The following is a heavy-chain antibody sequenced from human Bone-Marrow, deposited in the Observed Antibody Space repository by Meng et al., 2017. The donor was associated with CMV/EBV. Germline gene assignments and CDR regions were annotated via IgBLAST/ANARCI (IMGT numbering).Heavy chain of an antibody. D-gene: IGHD6-6*01. V-gene: IGHV3-11*04. CDR3: ARKGSSSPTFDC. Sequence: GGSLRLSCAASGFTFSDYYMSWIRQAPGKGLECVSYISNGGSTIHYADSVKGRFTISRDNAENSLYLQMNNLRAEDTAMYYCARKGSSSPTFDCWGQGTLVTVSS. J-gene: IGHJ4*02. CDR2: ISNGGSTI. CDR1: GFTFSDYY.